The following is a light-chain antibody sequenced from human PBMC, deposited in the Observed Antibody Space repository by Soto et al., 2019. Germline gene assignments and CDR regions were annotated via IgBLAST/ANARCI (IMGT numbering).Light chain of an antibody. CDR1: SSDVAFYNH. Sequence: QSVLTQPASVSGSPGQSITISCTGTSSDVAFYNHVSWYQQHPGKAPKLLIYEVNNRPSGVSHRFSGSESGNTASLTISGLQAEDEADYYCSSFASTHTYVFGTGTKVTVL. V-gene: IGLV2-14*01. CDR2: EVN. CDR3: SSFASTHTYV. J-gene: IGLJ1*01.